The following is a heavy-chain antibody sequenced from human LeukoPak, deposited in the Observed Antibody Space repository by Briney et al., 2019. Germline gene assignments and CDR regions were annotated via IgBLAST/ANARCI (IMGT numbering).Heavy chain of an antibody. CDR3: SRVSRGTIDY. V-gene: IGHV4-34*01. CDR1: GGSFSGYY. J-gene: IGHJ4*02. CDR2: INHSGST. Sequence: PSETLSLTCAVYGGSFSGYYWSWIRQPPGKGLEWIGEINHSGSTNYNPSLKSRVTISVDTSKNQFSLKLTSVTAADTAMYYCSRVSRGTIDYWGQGTLVTVSS.